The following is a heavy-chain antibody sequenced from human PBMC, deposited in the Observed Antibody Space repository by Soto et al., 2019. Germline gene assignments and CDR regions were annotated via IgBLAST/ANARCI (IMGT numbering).Heavy chain of an antibody. Sequence: QITLKESGPTLVKPTQTLKLTCTFSGFSLSTSGVGVGWFRQPPGKALEWLALIYWSDNKRYSPSLRTRLTITKDTSKNQVVLTLTNMDPVDTATYYCAHGLEGTWYFDLWGRGTLVTVSS. J-gene: IGHJ2*01. V-gene: IGHV2-5*01. D-gene: IGHD6-19*01. CDR3: AHGLEGTWYFDL. CDR1: GFSLSTSGVG. CDR2: IYWSDNK.